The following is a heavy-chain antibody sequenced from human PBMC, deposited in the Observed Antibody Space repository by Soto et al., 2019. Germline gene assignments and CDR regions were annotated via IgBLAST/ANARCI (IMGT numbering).Heavy chain of an antibody. CDR2: ISGSGGST. D-gene: IGHD3-10*01. CDR3: AKGSPVRGVIMPIDY. Sequence: WWSLRLSCAASVFTFSSYAMSWFRQAPGKGLEWVSAISGSGGSTYYADSVKGRFTISRDNSKNTLYLQMNSLRAEDTAVYYCAKGSPVRGVIMPIDYWGQGTLVTVSS. V-gene: IGHV3-23*01. J-gene: IGHJ4*02. CDR1: VFTFSSYA.